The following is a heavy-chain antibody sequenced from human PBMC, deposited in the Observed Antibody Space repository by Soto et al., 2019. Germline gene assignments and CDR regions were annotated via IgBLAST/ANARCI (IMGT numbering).Heavy chain of an antibody. J-gene: IGHJ6*02. CDR3: ARANAVRIPGTIVNIAGYGMDV. D-gene: IGHD1-7*01. Sequence: PGESLKISCKGSGYSFTRFWIAWVRQMPGKGLEWVGIFYGGDSDTRYSPSFQGQVTISADKSVSTTYLQWSSLKASDSAIYYCARANAVRIPGTIVNIAGYGMDVWGQGTTVTVSS. CDR2: FYGGDSDT. CDR1: GYSFTRFW. V-gene: IGHV5-51*01.